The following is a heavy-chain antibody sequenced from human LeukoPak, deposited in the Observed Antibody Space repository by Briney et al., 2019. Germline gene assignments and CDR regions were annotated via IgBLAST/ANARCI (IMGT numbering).Heavy chain of an antibody. CDR3: VSPRGFSYGYFDY. J-gene: IGHJ4*02. D-gene: IGHD5-18*01. Sequence: SQTLSLTCTVSGGSISSSSAYWGWIRQPPGKGLEWIGSIYYSKNTYYNPSLKSRVTISADTSKTLCSLTLGSVSATDTAVYYCVSPRGFSYGYFDYWGQGTLVTVSS. CDR1: GGSISSSSAY. V-gene: IGHV4-39*01. CDR2: IYYSKNT.